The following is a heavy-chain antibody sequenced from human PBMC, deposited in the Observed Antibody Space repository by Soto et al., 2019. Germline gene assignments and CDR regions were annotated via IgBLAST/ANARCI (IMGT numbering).Heavy chain of an antibody. Sequence: PSETLSLTCAVSGYSISRGFFWGWTRQPPGKGLEWIASVSHSDGARYNPSLKSRVNISLDTSKNEVSLRLSSVTAADTAVYYCARDIRTSSEGYWGQGTLVTVSS. D-gene: IGHD6-6*01. J-gene: IGHJ4*02. V-gene: IGHV4-38-2*02. CDR2: VSHSDGA. CDR3: ARDIRTSSEGY. CDR1: GYSISRGFF.